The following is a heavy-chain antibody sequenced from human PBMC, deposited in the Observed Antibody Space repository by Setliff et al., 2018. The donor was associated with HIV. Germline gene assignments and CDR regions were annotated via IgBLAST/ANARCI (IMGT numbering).Heavy chain of an antibody. CDR1: GGSIGSGGYY. V-gene: IGHV4-31*03. D-gene: IGHD3-22*01. J-gene: IGHJ5*02. CDR2: IYYSGST. CDR3: ARSTYYFDSSGYKYNWFDP. Sequence: SETLSLTCTVSGGSIGSGGYYWSWIRQHPGKGLEWIGYIYYSGSTYYNPSFKRRLSISVDTPKNQFSLKLSSVTAADTAVYYCARSTYYFDSSGYKYNWFDPWGQGTRVTVSS.